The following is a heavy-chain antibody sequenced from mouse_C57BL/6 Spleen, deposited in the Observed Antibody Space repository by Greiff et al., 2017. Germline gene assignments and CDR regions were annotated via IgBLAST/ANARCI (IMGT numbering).Heavy chain of an antibody. J-gene: IGHJ1*03. D-gene: IGHD1-1*01. Sequence: EVQLVESGGGLVKPGGSLKLSCAASGFTFSDYGMHWVRQAPEKGLEWVAYISRGSSTIYYADTVKGRFTISRDNAKNTLFLQMTSLRSEDTAMYYWARSYYGSSWYFDVWGTGTTVTVSS. CDR1: GFTFSDYG. CDR2: ISRGSSTI. V-gene: IGHV5-17*01. CDR3: ARSYYGSSWYFDV.